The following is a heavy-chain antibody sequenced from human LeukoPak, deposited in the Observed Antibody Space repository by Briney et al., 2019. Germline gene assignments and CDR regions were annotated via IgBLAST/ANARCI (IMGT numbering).Heavy chain of an antibody. Sequence: SETLPLTCTVAGGSISSYYWSWIRQPPGKGLEWVGYIYYSGSTNYNPSLKSRATISVDTSKNQFSLKLSSVTAADTAVYYCARAGFTMVRGVIGWFDPWGQGTLVTVSS. J-gene: IGHJ5*02. CDR3: ARAGFTMVRGVIGWFDP. V-gene: IGHV4-59*01. CDR1: GGSISSYY. CDR2: IYYSGST. D-gene: IGHD3-10*01.